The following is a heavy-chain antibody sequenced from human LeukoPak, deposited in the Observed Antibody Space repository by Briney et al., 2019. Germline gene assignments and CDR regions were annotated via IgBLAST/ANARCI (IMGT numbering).Heavy chain of an antibody. CDR3: ARDPSGYFNY. CDR1: GGSFSGYY. CDR2: INHSGST. Sequence: SETLSLTCAVYGGSFSGYYWSWIRQPPGKGLEWIGEINHSGSTNYNPSLKSRVTISVDTSKNQFSLKLSSVTAADTAVYYCARDPSGYFNYWGQGTLATVSS. J-gene: IGHJ4*02. V-gene: IGHV4-34*01. D-gene: IGHD3-22*01.